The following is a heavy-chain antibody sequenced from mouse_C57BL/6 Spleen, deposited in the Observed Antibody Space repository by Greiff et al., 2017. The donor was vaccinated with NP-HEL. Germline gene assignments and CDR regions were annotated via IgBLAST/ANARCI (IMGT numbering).Heavy chain of an antibody. Sequence: QVQLQQPGAELVKPGASVTLSCKASGYTFTSYWMHWVKQRPGQGLEWIGMIHPNSGSTNYNEKFKSKATLTVDKSSSTAYMQLSSLTSEDSAVYYCARRGLTWFAYWGQGTLVTVSA. CDR1: GYTFTSYW. CDR2: IHPNSGST. D-gene: IGHD2-2*01. CDR3: ARRGLTWFAY. J-gene: IGHJ3*01. V-gene: IGHV1-64*01.